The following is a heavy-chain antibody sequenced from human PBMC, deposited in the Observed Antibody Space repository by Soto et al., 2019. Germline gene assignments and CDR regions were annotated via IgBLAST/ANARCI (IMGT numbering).Heavy chain of an antibody. V-gene: IGHV4-34*01. CDR3: ARGLGITMIVVADDAFDI. Sequence: SETLSLTCAVYGGSFSGYYWSWIRQPPGKGLEWIGEINHSGSTNYNPSLKSRVTISVDTSKNQFSLKLSSVTAADTAVYYCARGLGITMIVVADDAFDIWGQGXMVTVSS. J-gene: IGHJ3*02. CDR2: INHSGST. CDR1: GGSFSGYY. D-gene: IGHD3-22*01.